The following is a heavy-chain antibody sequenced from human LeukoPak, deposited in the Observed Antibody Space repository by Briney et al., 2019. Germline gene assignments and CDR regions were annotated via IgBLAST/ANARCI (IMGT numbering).Heavy chain of an antibody. D-gene: IGHD5-24*01. CDR1: GGSISSGGYY. Sequence: SETLSLTCTVSGGSISSGGYYWSWIRQHPGKGLEWIGYIYYSGSTYYNPSLKSRVTISVDTSKNQFSLKLSSVTAADTAVYYCARVHGDGYSRKIDYWGQGTLVTVSS. V-gene: IGHV4-31*03. CDR2: IYYSGST. J-gene: IGHJ4*02. CDR3: ARVHGDGYSRKIDY.